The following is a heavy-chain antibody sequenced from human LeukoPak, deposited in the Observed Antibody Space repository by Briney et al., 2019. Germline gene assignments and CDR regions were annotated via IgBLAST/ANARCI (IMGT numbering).Heavy chain of an antibody. CDR1: GDSISSGDYY. J-gene: IGHJ4*02. CDR2: IYHSGNT. CDR3: ARNPTGGYYYFDY. V-gene: IGHV4-38-2*02. D-gene: IGHD2-8*02. Sequence: SQTLSLTCTVSGDSISSGDYYWSWIRQPPGKGLEWIGSIYHSGNTYYNPSLKSRVTISVDTSNNQFSLKLSSVTAADTAVYYCARNPTGGYYYFDYWGQGMLVTVSS.